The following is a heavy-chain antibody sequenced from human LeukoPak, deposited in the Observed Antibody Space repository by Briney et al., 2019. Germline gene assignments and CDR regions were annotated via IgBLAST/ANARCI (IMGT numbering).Heavy chain of an antibody. D-gene: IGHD3-22*01. V-gene: IGHV3-7*01. Sequence: GGSLRLSCAASGFTFSGYFMTWVRQAPGKGLEWVANIKPDGSDKYYVDSVKGRFTISRDNAKNSLYLQMISLRAEDTAVYYCARHAAHYYDSSGYHSPFDYWGQGTLVTVSS. CDR2: IKPDGSDK. CDR3: ARHAAHYYDSSGYHSPFDY. CDR1: GFTFSGYF. J-gene: IGHJ4*02.